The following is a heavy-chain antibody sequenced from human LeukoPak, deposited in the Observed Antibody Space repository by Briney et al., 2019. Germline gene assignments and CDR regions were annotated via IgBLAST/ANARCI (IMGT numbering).Heavy chain of an antibody. CDR3: ARGEPGSDTAMLNYFDY. Sequence: ASVKVSCKASGYTFTNYAIHWVRQAPGQRLEWMGWINAGNGNTKYSQKFQGRVTITRDTSASTAYMELSSLRSEDTAVYYCARGEPGSDTAMLNYFDYWGQGTPVTVSS. V-gene: IGHV1-3*01. CDR2: INAGNGNT. D-gene: IGHD5-18*01. CDR1: GYTFTNYA. J-gene: IGHJ4*02.